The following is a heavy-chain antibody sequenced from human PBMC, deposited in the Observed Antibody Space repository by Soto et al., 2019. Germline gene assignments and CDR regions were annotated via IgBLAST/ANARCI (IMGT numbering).Heavy chain of an antibody. CDR2: IYHSGST. CDR1: GGSISSSNW. D-gene: IGHD6-19*01. Sequence: SETLSLTCAVSGGSISSSNWWIWVRQPPGKGLEWIGEIYHSGSTNYNPSLKSRVTISVDKSKNQFSLKLSSVTAADTAVYYCARGVSSGWYVYFDYWGQGTLVTVSS. CDR3: ARGVSSGWYVYFDY. V-gene: IGHV4-4*02. J-gene: IGHJ4*02.